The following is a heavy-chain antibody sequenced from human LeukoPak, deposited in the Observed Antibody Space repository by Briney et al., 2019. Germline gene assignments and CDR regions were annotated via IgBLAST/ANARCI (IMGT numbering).Heavy chain of an antibody. V-gene: IGHV3-30*04. CDR3: AREAYSSGRAGTFDI. CDR2: IPHDGGNK. Sequence: QPGGSLRLSCVGSGLILSKSHMHWVRQAPGKRLEWVALIPHDGGNKQYGDSAKGRFTVSRENSKNTVDLNMDSLTVDDTAIYYCAREAYSSGRAGTFDIWGQGTMVTVSS. D-gene: IGHD6-19*01. J-gene: IGHJ3*02. CDR1: GLILSKSH.